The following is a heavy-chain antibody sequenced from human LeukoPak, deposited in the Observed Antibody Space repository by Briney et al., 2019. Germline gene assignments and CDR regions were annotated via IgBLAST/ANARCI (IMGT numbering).Heavy chain of an antibody. CDR3: ARNHVTNIDY. CDR2: ISSSSSYI. V-gene: IGHV3-21*01. D-gene: IGHD1-14*01. J-gene: IGHJ4*02. CDR1: GFTLSSYS. Sequence: GGSLRLSCAASGFTLSSYSMNWVRQAPGKWLEWVSSISSSSSYIYYADSVKGRFTISRDNAKNSLYLQMNSLRAEDTAVYYCARNHVTNIDYWGQGTLVTVSS.